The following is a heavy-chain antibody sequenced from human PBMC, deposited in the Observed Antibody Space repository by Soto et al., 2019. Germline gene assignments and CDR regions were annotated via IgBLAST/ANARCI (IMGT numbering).Heavy chain of an antibody. J-gene: IGHJ6*02. CDR3: ARAGTVSPDYYYYYGMDV. Sequence: ASVKVSCKASGYTFTSYYMHWVRQAPGQGLEWMGIFNPSGGSTSYAQKFQGRVTMTRDTSTSTVYMELSSLRSEDTAVYYCARAGTVSPDYYYYYGMDVWGQGTTVTVSS. V-gene: IGHV1-46*01. CDR1: GYTFTSYY. D-gene: IGHD4-4*01. CDR2: FNPSGGST.